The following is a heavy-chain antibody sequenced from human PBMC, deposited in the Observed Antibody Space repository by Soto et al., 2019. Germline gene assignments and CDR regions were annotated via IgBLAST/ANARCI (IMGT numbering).Heavy chain of an antibody. J-gene: IGHJ3*02. V-gene: IGHV1-3*01. D-gene: IGHD3-3*01. CDR2: INAGNGNT. CDR3: ARDRGRLRFLEWSNDAFDI. Sequence: ASVKVSCKASGYTFTSYAMHWVRQAPGQRLEWMGWINAGNGNTKYSQKFQGRVTITRDTSASTAYMELSSLRSEDTAVYYCARDRGRLRFLEWSNDAFDIWGQGTMVTVSS. CDR1: GYTFTSYA.